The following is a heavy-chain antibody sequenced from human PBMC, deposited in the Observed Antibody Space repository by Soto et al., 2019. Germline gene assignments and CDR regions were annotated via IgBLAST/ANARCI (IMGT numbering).Heavy chain of an antibody. V-gene: IGHV4-59*01. CDR3: ARVSTVHWFDP. CDR1: GGSISSYY. J-gene: IGHJ5*02. CDR2: IYYSGST. Sequence: QVQLQESGPGLVKPSETLSLTCTVSGGSISSYYWSWIRQPPGKGLEWIGYIYYSGSTNYNPSLKRRVTISVDTSKNQFSLKLSSVTAADTAVYYCARVSTVHWFDPWGQGTLVTVSS. D-gene: IGHD4-17*01.